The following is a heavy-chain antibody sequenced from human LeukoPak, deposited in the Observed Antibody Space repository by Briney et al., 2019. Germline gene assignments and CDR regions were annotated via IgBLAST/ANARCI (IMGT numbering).Heavy chain of an antibody. CDR2: IKQDGSEK. D-gene: IGHD4-17*01. CDR1: GFTFNSYW. Sequence: GGSLRLSCAASGFTFNSYWMSWVRQAPGRGLEWVANIKQDGSEKYYVDSVKGRFTISRDNAKNSLYLQMNSLRAEDTAVYYCAKRTSYGDFDYWGQGTLVTVSS. CDR3: AKRTSYGDFDY. V-gene: IGHV3-7*03. J-gene: IGHJ4*02.